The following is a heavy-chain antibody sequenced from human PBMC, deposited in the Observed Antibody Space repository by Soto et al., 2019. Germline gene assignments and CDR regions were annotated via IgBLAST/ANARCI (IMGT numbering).Heavy chain of an antibody. D-gene: IGHD1-1*01. CDR1: GASISGFY. CDR3: VRDGTKTLRDWFDP. Sequence: PYETLCLPCTVSGASISGFYWSWIRKSAGKGLEWIGRIYATGTTDYNPSLKSRVMMSVDTSKKQFSLKLRSVTAADTAVYYCVRDGTKTLRDWFDPWGQGISVTVSS. J-gene: IGHJ5*02. V-gene: IGHV4-4*07. CDR2: IYATGTT.